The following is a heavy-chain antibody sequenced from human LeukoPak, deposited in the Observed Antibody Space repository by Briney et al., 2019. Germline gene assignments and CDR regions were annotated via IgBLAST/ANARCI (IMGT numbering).Heavy chain of an antibody. CDR2: ISYDGSNK. J-gene: IGHJ3*02. CDR1: GFTFSSYG. D-gene: IGHD5-24*01. Sequence: PGGSLRLSCAASGFTFSSYGMHWVRQAPGKGLEWVAVISYDGSNKYYADSVKGRFTISRDNSKNTLYLQMNSLRAEDTAVYYCAKDPPDGYLDAFDIWGQGTMVTVSS. CDR3: AKDPPDGYLDAFDI. V-gene: IGHV3-30*18.